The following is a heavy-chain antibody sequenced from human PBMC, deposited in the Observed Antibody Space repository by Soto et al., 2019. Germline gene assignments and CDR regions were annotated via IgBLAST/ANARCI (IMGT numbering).Heavy chain of an antibody. D-gene: IGHD3-22*01. Sequence: ASVKVSCKASGYTFTGYYMHWVRQAPGQGLEWMGWINPNSGGTNYAQKFQGRVTMTRDTSISTAYMELSRLRSDDTAVYYCARDKYYYDSSGYWYYDYWGQGTLVTVSS. CDR2: INPNSGGT. J-gene: IGHJ4*02. V-gene: IGHV1-2*02. CDR1: GYTFTGYY. CDR3: ARDKYYYDSSGYWYYDY.